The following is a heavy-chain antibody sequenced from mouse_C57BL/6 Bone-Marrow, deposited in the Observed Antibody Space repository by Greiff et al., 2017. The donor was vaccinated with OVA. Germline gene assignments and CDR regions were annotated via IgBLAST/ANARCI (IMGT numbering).Heavy chain of an antibody. J-gene: IGHJ4*01. CDR1: GYTFTDYY. CDR3: AITAVVATDYAMDY. V-gene: IGHV1-75*01. CDR2: IFPGSGST. Sequence: VKLQQSGPELVKPGASVKISCKASGYTFTDYYINWVKQRPGQGLEWIGWIFPGSGSTYYNEKFKGKATLTVDKSSSTAYMLLSSLTSEDSAVYFCAITAVVATDYAMDYWGQGTPVTVSA. D-gene: IGHD1-1*01.